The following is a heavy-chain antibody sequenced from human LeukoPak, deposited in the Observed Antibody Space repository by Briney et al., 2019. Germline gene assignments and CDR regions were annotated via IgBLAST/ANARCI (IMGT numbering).Heavy chain of an antibody. D-gene: IGHD3-10*01. CDR2: ISSSGTTI. V-gene: IGHV3-48*04. J-gene: IGHJ4*02. CDR1: GFTFSSYG. Sequence: PGGSLRLSCAASGFTFSSYGMHWVRQAPGKGLEWVSYISSSGTTIYYADSVKGRFTISRDNAKNSLYLQMNSLRAEDTAVYYCARRYGSSDYWGQGTLVTVSS. CDR3: ARRYGSSDY.